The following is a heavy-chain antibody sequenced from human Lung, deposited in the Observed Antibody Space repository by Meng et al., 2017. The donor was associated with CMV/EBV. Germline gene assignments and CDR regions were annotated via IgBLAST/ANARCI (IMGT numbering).Heavy chain of an antibody. CDR1: GGSISSSNW. J-gene: IGHJ4*02. D-gene: IGHD6-13*01. CDR2: IYHSGST. Sequence: CAVSGGSISSSNWWSWARQPPGKGLEWIGEIYHSGSTNYNPSLKSRVTISVDKSKNQFSLKLSSVTAADTAVYYCARDSGYQQGLDYWGQGTLVTVSS. V-gene: IGHV4-4*02. CDR3: ARDSGYQQGLDY.